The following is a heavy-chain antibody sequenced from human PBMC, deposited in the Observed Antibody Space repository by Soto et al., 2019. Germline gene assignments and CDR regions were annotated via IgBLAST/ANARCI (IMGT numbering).Heavy chain of an antibody. CDR1: GGSISSYY. CDR3: ARSYYYDSSGYPYYYYYYGMDV. J-gene: IGHJ6*02. Sequence: SETLSLTXTVPGGSISSYYWSWIRQPPGKGLEWIGYIYYSGSTNYNPSLKSRVTISVDTSKNQFSLKLSSVTAADTAVYYCARSYYYDSSGYPYYYYYYGMDVWGQGTTVTVSS. D-gene: IGHD3-22*01. V-gene: IGHV4-59*01. CDR2: IYYSGST.